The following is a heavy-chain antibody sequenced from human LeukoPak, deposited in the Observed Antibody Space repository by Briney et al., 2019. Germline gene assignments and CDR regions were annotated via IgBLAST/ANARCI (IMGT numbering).Heavy chain of an antibody. D-gene: IGHD3-22*01. J-gene: IGHJ4*02. CDR3: ARDRGYDSSGYYGY. CDR2: ISSSSSYI. CDR1: GFTFSSYS. V-gene: IGHV3-21*01. Sequence: GGSLRLSCAASGFTFSSYSMNWVRLAPGKGLEWVSSISSSSSYIYYADSVKGRFTISRDNAKNSLYLQMNSLRAEDTAVYYCARDRGYDSSGYYGYWGQGTLVTVSS.